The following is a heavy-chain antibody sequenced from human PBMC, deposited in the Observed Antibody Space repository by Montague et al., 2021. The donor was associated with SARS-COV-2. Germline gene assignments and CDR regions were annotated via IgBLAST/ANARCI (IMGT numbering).Heavy chain of an antibody. CDR3: ARSYGDYRDSYFDY. V-gene: IGHV2-70*01. Sequence: PALVKPTQTLTLTCTFSGFSLNTSGMCVSWIRQPPGKALEWLALIDWDEDQYYSTSLKTRLTISKDTSKNQVVLTMTNMDPIDTATYYCARSYGDYRDSYFDYWGQGTWVTVSS. J-gene: IGHJ4*02. CDR1: GFSLNTSGMC. D-gene: IGHD4-17*01. CDR2: IDWDEDQ.